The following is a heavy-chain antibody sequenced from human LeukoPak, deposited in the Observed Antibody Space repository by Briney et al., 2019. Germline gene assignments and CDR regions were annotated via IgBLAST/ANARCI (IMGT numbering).Heavy chain of an antibody. CDR2: ISSGSGYI. J-gene: IGHJ4*02. D-gene: IGHD4-17*01. CDR1: GFXFSSYP. CDR3: ARGYGDYGKYYFDS. V-gene: IGHV3-21*01. Sequence: GGSLRLSCAASGFXFSSYPINWARQAPGKGREWVSSISSGSGYIYYADSVKGRFTISRDNAKNSLYLQMNSLRAEDTAVYYCARGYGDYGKYYFDSWGQGTLVTVSS.